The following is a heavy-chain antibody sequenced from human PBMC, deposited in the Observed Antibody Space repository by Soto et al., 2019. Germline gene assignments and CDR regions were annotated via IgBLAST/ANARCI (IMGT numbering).Heavy chain of an antibody. CDR1: GGTFSSYA. CDR2: IIPILGIA. V-gene: IGHV1-69*10. CDR3: ARVRSTVTTYYYDSSGYYFDY. J-gene: IGHJ4*02. D-gene: IGHD3-22*01. Sequence: KISCKASGGTFSSYAISWVRQAPGQGLEWMGGIIPILGIANYAQKFQGRVTITADKSTSTAYMELSSLRSEDTAVYYCARVRSTVTTYYYDSSGYYFDYWGQGTLVTVSS.